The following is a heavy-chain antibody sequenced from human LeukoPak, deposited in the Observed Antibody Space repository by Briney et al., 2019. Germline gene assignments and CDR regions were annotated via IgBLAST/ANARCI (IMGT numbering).Heavy chain of an antibody. CDR1: GFTFSSYW. CDR2: IKQDGSEK. V-gene: IGHV3-7*01. Sequence: GGSLRLSCAASGFTFSSYWMSWVSQAPGKGLEWVANIKQDGSEKYYVDSVKGRFTISRDNAKNSLYLQMNSLRAEDTAVYYCAREGDSGSAYFDLWGRGTLVTVSS. J-gene: IGHJ2*01. CDR3: AREGDSGSAYFDL. D-gene: IGHD1-26*01.